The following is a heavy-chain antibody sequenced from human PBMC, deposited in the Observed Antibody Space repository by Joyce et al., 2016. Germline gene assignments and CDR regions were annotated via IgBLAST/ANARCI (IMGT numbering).Heavy chain of an antibody. J-gene: IGHJ4*02. D-gene: IGHD1-26*01. CDR2: IYHSGST. V-gene: IGHV4-4*02. Sequence: QVQLQESGPGLVEPSGTLSLTCTVSGGSVYSSNKWGWVRQPPGKGLEWIGEIYHSGSTSYSPALQSRVTIAIDKSKNEFSLELRSVTAADTAMYYCARDAVGFDYWGQGILVSVSS. CDR3: ARDAVGFDY. CDR1: GGSVYSSNK.